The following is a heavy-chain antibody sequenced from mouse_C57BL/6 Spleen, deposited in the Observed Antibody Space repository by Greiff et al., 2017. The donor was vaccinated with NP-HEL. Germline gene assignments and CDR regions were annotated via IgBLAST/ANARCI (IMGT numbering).Heavy chain of an antibody. D-gene: IGHD2-5*01. J-gene: IGHJ3*01. CDR2: ISSGSSTI. CDR3: ATYYSNYGLAWFAY. Sequence: EVKLMESGGGLVQPGGSMKLSCAASGFTFSDAWMDWVRQSPEKGLEWVAYISSGSSTIYYADTVKGRFTISRDNAKNTLFLQMTSLRSEDTAMYYCATYYSNYGLAWFAYWGQGTLVTVSA. V-gene: IGHV5-17*01. CDR1: GFTFSDAW.